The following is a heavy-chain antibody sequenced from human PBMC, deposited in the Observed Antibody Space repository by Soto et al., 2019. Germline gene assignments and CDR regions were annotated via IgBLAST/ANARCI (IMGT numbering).Heavy chain of an antibody. CDR2: ISAYNGNT. J-gene: IGHJ4*02. V-gene: IGHV1-18*01. Sequence: ASVKVSCKASGYTFTSYGISWVRQAPGQGLEWMGWISAYNGNTNYAQKLQGRVTMTTDTSTSTAYMELRSLRSDDTAVYYCSAGDYCERRGAQFDYWGQGTLVTVSS. CDR3: SAGDYCERRGAQFDY. D-gene: IGHD3-22*01. CDR1: GYTFTSYG.